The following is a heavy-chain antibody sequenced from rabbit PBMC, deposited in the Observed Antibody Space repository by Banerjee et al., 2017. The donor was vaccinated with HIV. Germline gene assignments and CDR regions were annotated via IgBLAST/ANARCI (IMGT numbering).Heavy chain of an antibody. CDR1: AFSFSNKYV. J-gene: IGHJ3*01. V-gene: IGHV1S45*01. CDR2: IHVDSGST. Sequence: QEQLEESGGDLVKPEGSLTLTCTASAFSFSNKYVMCWVRQAPGKGLEWIAGIHVDSGSTWYASWAKGRFTISSHNAQNMLYLQLNSLTAADTATYFCARAYVIGGTRLDLWGPGTLVTV. D-gene: IGHD1-1*01. CDR3: ARAYVIGGTRLDL.